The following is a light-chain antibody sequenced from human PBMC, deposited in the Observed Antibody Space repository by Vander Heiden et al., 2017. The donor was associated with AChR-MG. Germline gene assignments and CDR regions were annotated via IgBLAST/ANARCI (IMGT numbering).Light chain of an antibody. J-gene: IGLJ3*02. CDR2: EDY. CDR3: QTWHSSSVV. Sequence: SYELTQPPSVSVSPGQTANITCSGDKLGDEYACWSQQTPGQSPVLVIYEDYKRHSGIPERFSGSNAGNTATLTISGTQAMDEADYYCQTWHSSSVVFGGGTKLTGL. V-gene: IGLV3-1*01. CDR1: KLGDEY.